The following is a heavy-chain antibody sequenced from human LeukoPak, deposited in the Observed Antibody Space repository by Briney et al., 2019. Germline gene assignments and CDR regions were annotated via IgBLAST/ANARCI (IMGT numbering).Heavy chain of an antibody. CDR2: IKQDGSEE. CDR1: GFTFSPYW. V-gene: IGHV3-7*03. Sequence: GGSLRLSCAASGFTFSPYWVTWVRQAPGKGLEWVANIKQDGSEEYYVDSVKGRFTISRDNAKKSLFLQMNSLRVEDTAVYFCARGRITVTGAIHYYMDVWGNGTTVIVSS. CDR3: ARGRITVTGAIHYYMDV. J-gene: IGHJ6*03. D-gene: IGHD1-1*01.